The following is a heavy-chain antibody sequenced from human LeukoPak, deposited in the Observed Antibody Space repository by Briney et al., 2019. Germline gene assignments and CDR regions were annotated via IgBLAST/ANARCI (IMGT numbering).Heavy chain of an antibody. V-gene: IGHV4-59*01. CDR3: ARDSRRELLHAFDI. CDR1: GGSISTYY. D-gene: IGHD1-26*01. Sequence: SETLSLTCTVSGGSISTYYWSWIRQPPGKGLEWIGYIDYSGSTNYNPSLKSRVTMSVDTSKNQFSLKLSSMTAADTAVYYCARDSRRELLHAFDIWGQGSMVTVSS. J-gene: IGHJ3*02. CDR2: IDYSGST.